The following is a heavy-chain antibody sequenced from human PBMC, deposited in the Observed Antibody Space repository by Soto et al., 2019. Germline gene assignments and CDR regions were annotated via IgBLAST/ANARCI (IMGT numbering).Heavy chain of an antibody. CDR2: IWYDGSNK. D-gene: IGHD2-2*01. J-gene: IGHJ4*02. CDR3: ASAESCSSTSCYQVDY. V-gene: IGHV3-33*01. Sequence: QVQLVESGGGVAQPGRSLRLSCAASGFTFSSYGMHWVRQAPGKGLEWVAVIWYDGSNKYYADSVKGRFTISRDNSKNTLYLQMNSLRAEDTAVYYCASAESCSSTSCYQVDYWGQGTLVTVS. CDR1: GFTFSSYG.